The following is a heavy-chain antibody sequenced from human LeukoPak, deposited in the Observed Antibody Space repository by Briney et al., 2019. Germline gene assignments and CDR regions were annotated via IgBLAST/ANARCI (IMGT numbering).Heavy chain of an antibody. CDR1: GGSIRSSSYY. Sequence: SETLSLTCTVPGGSIRSSSYYRAWIRQPPGKGLEWIGSMDYSESSDYNPSLKSRLTISADTSKNQFSRKLSSVTAADTAVYYCARGRALLKPRGGGYFDLWGRGILVTVSS. D-gene: IGHD3-16*01. V-gene: IGHV4-39*07. J-gene: IGHJ2*01. CDR2: MDYSESS. CDR3: ARGRALLKPRGGGYFDL.